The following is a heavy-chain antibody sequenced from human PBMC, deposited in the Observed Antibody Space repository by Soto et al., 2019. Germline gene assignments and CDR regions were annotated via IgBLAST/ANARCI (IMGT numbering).Heavy chain of an antibody. CDR1: GYTFTSYG. J-gene: IGHJ4*02. CDR3: ARGRYGDY. CDR2: ISAHNGNT. D-gene: IGHD1-1*01. Sequence: QVHLVQSGAEVKKPGASVKVSCKGSGYTFTSYGITWVRQAPGQGLEWMGWISAHNGNTDCAQKLQGRVTVTRDTSTSTAYMELRSLRSVDTAVYYCARGRYGDYWGQGALVTVSS. V-gene: IGHV1-18*01.